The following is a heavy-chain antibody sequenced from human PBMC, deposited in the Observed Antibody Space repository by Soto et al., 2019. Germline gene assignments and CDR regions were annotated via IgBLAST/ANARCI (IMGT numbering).Heavy chain of an antibody. V-gene: IGHV3-7*01. D-gene: IGHD6-13*01. CDR2: INQNGRDK. J-gene: IGHJ6*02. CDR1: GFTLSNYL. Sequence: WGSLRLSCAASGFTLSNYLMSWVRQAPGKGLEWVANINQNGRDKYYADSVKGRFTISRDNGKELLYLQMNSLRAEDTAVYYCAREPTTAVVNYGREVWGHGTPVSVS. CDR3: AREPTTAVVNYGREV.